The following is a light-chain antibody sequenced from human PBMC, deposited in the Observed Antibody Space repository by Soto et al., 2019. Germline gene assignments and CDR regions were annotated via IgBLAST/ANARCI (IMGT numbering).Light chain of an antibody. V-gene: IGKV3-15*01. CDR2: GAS. CDR3: QQYNNWPLVT. CDR1: QSVGTY. J-gene: IGKJ4*01. Sequence: EIVMTQSPATLSVSPGERATLSCRASQSVGTYLAWYQQKPGQAPRLLIFGASTRATGIPARFSGGGSGSEFTLTISGQQSEDFAVYSCQQYNNWPLVTFGGGTKVEIK.